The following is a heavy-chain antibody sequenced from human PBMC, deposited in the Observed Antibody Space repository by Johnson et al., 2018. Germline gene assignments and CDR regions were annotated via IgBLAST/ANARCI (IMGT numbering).Heavy chain of an antibody. CDR1: GFTFSSYG. CDR3: AKEVGTYYYYYGMDV. CDR2: ISYDGSNK. D-gene: IGHD1-1*01. Sequence: QVQLVESGGGVVQPGRSLRLSCAASGFTFSSYGMHWVRQAPGKGLEWVAVISYDGSNKYYADSVKGRFTISRDNSKNALYLQMKSLRAEDTAVFYCAKEVGTYYYYYGMDVWGQGTTVTVSS. J-gene: IGHJ6*02. V-gene: IGHV3-30*18.